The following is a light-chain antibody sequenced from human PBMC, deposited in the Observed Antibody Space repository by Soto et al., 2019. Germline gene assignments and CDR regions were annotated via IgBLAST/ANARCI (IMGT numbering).Light chain of an antibody. Sequence: EINMTQSPATLSVSPGDRVTLSCRASQSVTYNLAWYQQRPGQAPRLLIYGASTRATGIPDRFSGSGSGTDFSLTIRGLKPEDVAVYFCHQYENWPKTFGQGTKV. V-gene: IGKV3D-15*01. J-gene: IGKJ1*01. CDR1: QSVTYN. CDR2: GAS. CDR3: HQYENWPKT.